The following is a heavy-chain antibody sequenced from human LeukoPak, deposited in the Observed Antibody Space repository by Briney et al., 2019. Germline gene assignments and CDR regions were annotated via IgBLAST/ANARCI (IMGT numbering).Heavy chain of an antibody. D-gene: IGHD4-23*01. CDR2: IIPILSIA. CDR1: GGTFSSYA. Sequence: ASVKVSCKASGGTFSSYAISWVRQAPGQGLEWMGRIIPILSIANYTQKFQGRVTITADKSTSTAYMELSSLRSEDTAVYYCARDLAADGGGAFDIWGQGTMVTVSS. CDR3: ARDLAADGGGAFDI. V-gene: IGHV1-69*04. J-gene: IGHJ3*02.